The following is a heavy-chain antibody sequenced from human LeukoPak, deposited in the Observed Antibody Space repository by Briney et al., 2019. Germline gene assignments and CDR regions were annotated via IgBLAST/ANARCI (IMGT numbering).Heavy chain of an antibody. CDR3: ARDRVCSGGSCYPSYRDP. V-gene: IGHV1-18*01. D-gene: IGHD2-15*01. CDR1: GYTFTSYG. Sequence: GASVKVSCKASGYTFTSYGISWVRQAPRQGLEWMGWISAYNGNTNYAQKLQGRVTMTTDTSTSTAYMELRSLRSDDTAVYYCARDRVCSGGSCYPSYRDPWGQGTLVTVSS. J-gene: IGHJ5*02. CDR2: ISAYNGNT.